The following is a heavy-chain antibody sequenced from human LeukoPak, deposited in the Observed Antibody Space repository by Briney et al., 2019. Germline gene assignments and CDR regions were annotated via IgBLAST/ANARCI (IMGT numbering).Heavy chain of an antibody. J-gene: IGHJ5*02. Sequence: GGSLRLSCAASGFIFSSYGMHWVRQAPGKGLEWVAFLRYDGSNKYYADSVKGRFTISRDNSKNTLYLQMNSLRAEDTAVYYCARDPPVVPAAMWFDPWGQGTLVTVSS. V-gene: IGHV3-30*02. D-gene: IGHD2-2*01. CDR1: GFIFSSYG. CDR2: LRYDGSNK. CDR3: ARDPPVVPAAMWFDP.